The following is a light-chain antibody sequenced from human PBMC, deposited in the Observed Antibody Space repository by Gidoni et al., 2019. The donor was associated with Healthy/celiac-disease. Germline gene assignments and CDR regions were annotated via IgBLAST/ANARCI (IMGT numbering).Light chain of an antibody. CDR1: QSISSY. CDR3: QQSYSTPENT. V-gene: IGKV1-39*01. J-gene: IGKJ5*01. Sequence: DIQMTQSPSSLSASVGDRVTITCRASQSISSYLNWYQQKPGKAPKLLIYAASSLQSGVPSRFSGSGPGTDFTLTISSLQPEDFATYYCQQSYSTPENTFGQGTRLEIK. CDR2: AAS.